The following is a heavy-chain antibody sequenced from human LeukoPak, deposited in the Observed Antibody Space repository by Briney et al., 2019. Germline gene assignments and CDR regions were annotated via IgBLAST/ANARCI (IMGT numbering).Heavy chain of an antibody. V-gene: IGHV3-23*01. J-gene: IGHJ4*02. CDR3: ARVGGRYSPLGY. Sequence: PGGSLRLSCVVSGISLSNYAMTWVRQAPGKGLEWVSYISERGGSTTYADSVKGRFTISRDNDKNSLFLQMTSLRAEDTAVYYCARVGGRYSPLGYWGQGTLVTVSS. D-gene: IGHD3-16*02. CDR1: GISLSNYA. CDR2: ISERGGST.